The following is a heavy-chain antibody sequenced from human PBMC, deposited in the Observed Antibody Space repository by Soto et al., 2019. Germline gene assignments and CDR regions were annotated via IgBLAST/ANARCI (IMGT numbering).Heavy chain of an antibody. CDR1: GGTFGSYA. D-gene: IGHD2-2*01. J-gene: IGHJ6*02. CDR2: IIPIPGTA. V-gene: IGHV1-69*01. CDR3: ARSQGSSTSLEIYYYYYYGMDV. Sequence: QVQLVQSGAEVKKPGSSVKVSCKASGGTFGSYAISWVRQAPGQGLEWMGGIIPIPGTANYAQKFQGRVTIDADESTSTAHMELSSLRSEDTAVYYCARSQGSSTSLEIYYYYYYGMDVWGQGTTVTVSS.